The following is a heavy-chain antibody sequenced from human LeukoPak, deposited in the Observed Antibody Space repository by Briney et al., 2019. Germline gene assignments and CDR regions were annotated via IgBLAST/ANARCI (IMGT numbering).Heavy chain of an antibody. Sequence: GGSLRLSCVASGFTFSSYWMTWVRQAPGKGLEWVANIKTDGSLIYYVDSVKGRFTISRDNAKNSLYLQMNSLRAEDTAVYYCARENWDLVAVPMDVWGKGTTVIVSS. V-gene: IGHV3-7*01. CDR1: GFTFSSYW. CDR3: ARENWDLVAVPMDV. J-gene: IGHJ6*04. CDR2: IKTDGSLI. D-gene: IGHD1-26*01.